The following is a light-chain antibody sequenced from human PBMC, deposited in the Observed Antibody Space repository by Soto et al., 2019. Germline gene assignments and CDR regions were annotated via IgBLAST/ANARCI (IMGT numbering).Light chain of an antibody. J-gene: IGKJ1*01. Sequence: DLQMTQSPSTLSASVGDRVTITCRASQSISSWLAWYQQKTGKAPKLLIYKESSLESGVPSRFSGSGSGTELNLTISRLQPDDFATYYCQKYNSYSRTCGQGTKVDIK. CDR3: QKYNSYSRT. CDR2: KES. CDR1: QSISSW. V-gene: IGKV1-5*03.